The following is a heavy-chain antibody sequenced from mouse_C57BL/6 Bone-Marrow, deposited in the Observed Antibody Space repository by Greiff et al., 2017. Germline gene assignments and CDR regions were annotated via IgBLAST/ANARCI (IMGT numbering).Heavy chain of an antibody. D-gene: IGHD1-1*01. CDR2: ICNGGGST. CDR3: AREGYYGSRVWIDY. Sequence: EVKVVESGGGLVKPGGSLKISCAASGFTFSDYYMYWVRQTPEQRLEWVAYICNGGGSTYYPDTVKGRFTLSIDHATNTLYLQMSRRKSEDTAMYDFAREGYYGSRVWIDYWGQGTSVTVSS. V-gene: IGHV5-12*01. CDR1: GFTFSDYY. J-gene: IGHJ4*01.